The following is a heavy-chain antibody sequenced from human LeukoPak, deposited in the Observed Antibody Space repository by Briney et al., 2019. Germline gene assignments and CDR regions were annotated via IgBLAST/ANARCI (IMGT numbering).Heavy chain of an antibody. CDR2: ISAYNGNT. Sequence: GASVKVSCKAPGYTFTSYGISWVRQAPGQGLEWMGWISAYNGNTNYAQKLQGRVTMTTDTSTSTAYMELRSLRSDDTAVYYCARALHYDFWSGSSGYWGQGTLVTVSS. CDR1: GYTFTSYG. D-gene: IGHD3-3*01. J-gene: IGHJ4*02. CDR3: ARALHYDFWSGSSGY. V-gene: IGHV1-18*01.